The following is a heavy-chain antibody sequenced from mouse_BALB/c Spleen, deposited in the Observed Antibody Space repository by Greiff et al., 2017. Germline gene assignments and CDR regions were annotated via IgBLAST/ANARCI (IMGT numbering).Heavy chain of an antibody. Sequence: VQLQQPGAELVKPGASVKLSCKASGYTFTSYWMHWVKQRPGQGLEWIGEINPSNGRTNYNEKFKSKATLTVDKSSSTAYMQLSSLTSEDSAVYYCARTTIGNYFDYWGQGTTLTVSS. J-gene: IGHJ2*01. V-gene: IGHV1S81*02. CDR3: ARTTIGNYFDY. CDR1: GYTFTSYW. D-gene: IGHD1-1*01. CDR2: INPSNGRT.